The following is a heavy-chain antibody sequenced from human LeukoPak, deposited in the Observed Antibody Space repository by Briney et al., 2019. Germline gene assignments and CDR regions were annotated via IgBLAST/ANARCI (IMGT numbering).Heavy chain of an antibody. CDR3: ARTRWLQLYYFDY. V-gene: IGHV3-7*01. CDR1: GFTFSSYW. J-gene: IGHJ4*02. CDR2: IKQDGSEK. Sequence: GGSLRLSCAASGFTFSSYWMSWARQAPGKGLEWVANIKQDGSEKYYVDSVKGRFTISRDNAKNSLYLQMNSLRAEDTAVYYCARTRWLQLYYFDYWGQGTLVTVSS. D-gene: IGHD5-24*01.